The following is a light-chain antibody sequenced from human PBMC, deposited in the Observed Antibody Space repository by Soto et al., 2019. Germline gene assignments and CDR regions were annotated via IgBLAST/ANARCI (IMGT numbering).Light chain of an antibody. V-gene: IGLV2-14*03. CDR1: SSDVGYYNY. CDR2: DVS. Sequence: QSALTQPASVSGSPGQSITMSCTGTSSDVGYYNYVSWYQLHPGKAPKLMIYDVSNRPSGISNRFSGSKSGNAASLTISGLQVEYEADYYCSSYTASKTYVFGTGTEVPV. J-gene: IGLJ1*01. CDR3: SSYTASKTYV.